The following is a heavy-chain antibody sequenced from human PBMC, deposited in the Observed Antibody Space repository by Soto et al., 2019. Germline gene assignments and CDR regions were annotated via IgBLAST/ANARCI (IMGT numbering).Heavy chain of an antibody. D-gene: IGHD2-2*01. CDR3: ARGPAATQGYYYYYMYV. V-gene: IGHV3-13*01. Sequence: EVQLVESGGGLVQPGGSLRLSCAASGFTFSSYDMHWVRQATGKGLEWVSAIGTAGDTYYPGSVKGRFTISRENAKNSLYLQMNSLRAGDMAVYYCARGPAATQGYYYYYMYVWGKGTTVTVSS. CDR2: IGTAGDT. CDR1: GFTFSSYD. J-gene: IGHJ6*03.